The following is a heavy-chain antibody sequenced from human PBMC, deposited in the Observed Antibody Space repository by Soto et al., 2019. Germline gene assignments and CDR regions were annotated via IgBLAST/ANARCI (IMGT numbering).Heavy chain of an antibody. D-gene: IGHD2-21*01. Sequence: QVQLVQSGAEVKKPGASVKVSCKALGYTFIHYYIHWVRQAPGQGLEWRAIINPNGGSTNYAQKFRGRVTVTSDTSTTTVSMELNSLGSDDTAVYFCARSLLQGDFWGQGTLVTVSS. CDR2: INPNGGST. V-gene: IGHV1-46*01. CDR1: GYTFIHYY. J-gene: IGHJ4*02. CDR3: ARSLLQGDF.